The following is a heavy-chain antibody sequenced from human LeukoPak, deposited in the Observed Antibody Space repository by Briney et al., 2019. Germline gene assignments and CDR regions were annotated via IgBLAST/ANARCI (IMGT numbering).Heavy chain of an antibody. J-gene: IGHJ4*01. D-gene: IGHD3-3*01. Sequence: PGGSLRHSRAASGFTFSDYAVNWVRQAPGKGLEWVSGIHASGYSTDYADSVKGRFTFSRDNTKNILYLQMNSLRAEDTAVYYCVKGPGSDFWSGSYPFDYSGHGNLVTVSS. CDR3: VKGPGSDFWSGSYPFDY. CDR2: IHASGYST. CDR1: GFTFSDYA. V-gene: IGHV3-23*01.